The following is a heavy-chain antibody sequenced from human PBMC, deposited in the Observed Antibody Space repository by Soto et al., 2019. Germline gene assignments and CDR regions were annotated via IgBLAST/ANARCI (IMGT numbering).Heavy chain of an antibody. Sequence: QVQLVQSAAEVKKPGSSVKVSCKISGGTFSRYSISWVRQAPGQGLEWMGGIVPIFGTRNYAQKFQDRVTITTDESATTAHMELSNLRSEDTAVYYCARPYEGGYSSNHHYYYALDVWGQGTAVTVSS. D-gene: IGHD3-22*01. CDR3: ARPYEGGYSSNHHYYYALDV. CDR1: GGTFSRYS. V-gene: IGHV1-69*01. J-gene: IGHJ6*02. CDR2: IVPIFGTR.